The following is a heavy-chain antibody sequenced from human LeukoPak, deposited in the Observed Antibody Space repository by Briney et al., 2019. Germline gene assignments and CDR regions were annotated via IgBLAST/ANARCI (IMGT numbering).Heavy chain of an antibody. V-gene: IGHV1-18*01. J-gene: IGHJ4*02. CDR3: ARDLDPYYYDSSGYYPTDFSFDY. CDR1: GYTFTSYG. CDR2: ISAYNGNT. D-gene: IGHD3-22*01. Sequence: RASVKVSCKASGYTFTSYGISWVRQAPGQGLEWMGWISAYNGNTNYAQKLQGRVTMTTDTSTSTAYMELRSLRSDDTAVYYCARDLDPYYYDSSGYYPTDFSFDYWGQGTLVTVSS.